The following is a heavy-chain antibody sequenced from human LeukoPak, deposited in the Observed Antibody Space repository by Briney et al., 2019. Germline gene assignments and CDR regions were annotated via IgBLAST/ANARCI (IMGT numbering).Heavy chain of an antibody. CDR2: IYYSGST. V-gene: IGHV4-59*01. CDR3: ARDRRTTVTTSYYYYYMDV. Sequence: SETLSLTCTVSGGSISNYYWSWIRQPPGKGLEWIGYIYYSGSTNYNPSLKSRVTISVDTSKNQFSLKLSSVTAADTAVYYCARDRRTTVTTSYYYYYMDVWGKGTTVTVSS. CDR1: GGSISNYY. J-gene: IGHJ6*03. D-gene: IGHD4-17*01.